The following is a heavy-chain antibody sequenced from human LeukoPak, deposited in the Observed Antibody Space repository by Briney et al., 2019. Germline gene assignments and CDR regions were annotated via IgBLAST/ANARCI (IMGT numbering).Heavy chain of an antibody. V-gene: IGHV1-2*06. D-gene: IGHD3-10*01. CDR2: INPNSGGT. Sequence: ASVKVSCKASGYTFTGYYMHWVRQDPGQGLECMGRINPNSGGTNYAQKFQGRVTMTRDTSISTAYMALSRLRSDDTAEYCCARDDTEGSFDYWGQGTLVTVSS. CDR1: GYTFTGYY. CDR3: ARDDTEGSFDY. J-gene: IGHJ4*02.